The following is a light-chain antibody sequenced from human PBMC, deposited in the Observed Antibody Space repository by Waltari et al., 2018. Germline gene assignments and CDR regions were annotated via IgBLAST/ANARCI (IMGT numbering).Light chain of an antibody. CDR1: SGSSNYA. CDR3: QTWGAGIVV. V-gene: IGLV4-69*01. CDR2: VNADGSE. Sequence: QLVLTQSPSASASLGAPVTLTCTLSSGSSNYAIAWHHQQSEKGPRFLMKVNADGSEKTGDGIPDRFSGSSSGAERCLTISSLQSEDEADYYCQTWGAGIVVFGGGTTLTVL. J-gene: IGLJ2*01.